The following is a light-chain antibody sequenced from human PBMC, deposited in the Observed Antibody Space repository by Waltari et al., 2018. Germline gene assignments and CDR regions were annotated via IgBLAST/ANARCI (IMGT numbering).Light chain of an antibody. CDR3: QDYDNLPPLT. J-gene: IGKJ4*01. V-gene: IGKV1-39*01. Sequence: DIQMTQSPSSLSASVGDRVTITCRASQSIGTFLNWYQQKPGTAPKVLIYGASSLQSGVPSRFSGSGSGTDFTLTISSLHPEEIATYYCQDYDNLPPLTFGGGTKVEIK. CDR1: QSIGTF. CDR2: GAS.